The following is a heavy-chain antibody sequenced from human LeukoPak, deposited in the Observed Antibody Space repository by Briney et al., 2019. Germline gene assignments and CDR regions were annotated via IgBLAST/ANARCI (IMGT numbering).Heavy chain of an antibody. V-gene: IGHV3-11*01. CDR1: GFTFSDYY. CDR3: ARDLYRSYYDSSGYYPDY. Sequence: GGSLRLSCAASGFTFSDYYMSWIRQAPGKGLEWFSYFSSSGSTIYYADSVKGRFTISRDHAKNSLYLQMNSLRAEDTAVYYCARDLYRSYYDSSGYYPDYWGQGTLVTVSS. J-gene: IGHJ4*02. CDR2: FSSSGSTI. D-gene: IGHD3-22*01.